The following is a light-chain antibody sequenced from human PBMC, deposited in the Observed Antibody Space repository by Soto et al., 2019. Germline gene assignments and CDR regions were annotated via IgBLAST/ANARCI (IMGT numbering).Light chain of an antibody. CDR1: QSVGGNF. CDR3: QQCGSSPLT. V-gene: IGKV3-20*01. J-gene: IGKJ4*01. CDR2: DAS. Sequence: DIVLTQSPGTLSLSPGERATLSCRASQSVGGNFLAWYQQKPGQAPRLLIDDASSRATGIPDRFSGSGSGTDFNLTISRLEPADFAVYYCQQCGSSPLTFGGGTKVEIK.